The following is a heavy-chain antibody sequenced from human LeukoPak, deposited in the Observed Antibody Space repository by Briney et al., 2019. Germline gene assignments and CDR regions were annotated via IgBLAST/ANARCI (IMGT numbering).Heavy chain of an antibody. CDR1: GGTFSSYA. CDR2: IIPILGIA. D-gene: IGHD5-12*01. J-gene: IGHJ3*02. V-gene: IGHV1-69*10. CDR3: ARPKRDIVATNDAFDI. Sequence: SVTLSCTASGGTFSSYAISWVRQAPGQGLEWVGGIIPILGIANYAQKFQGRVTITADKSTSTAYMELSSLRSEDTAVYYCARPKRDIVATNDAFDIWGQGTMVTVSS.